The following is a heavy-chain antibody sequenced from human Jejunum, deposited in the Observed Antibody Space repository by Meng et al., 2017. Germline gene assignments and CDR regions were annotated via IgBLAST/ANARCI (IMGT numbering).Heavy chain of an antibody. CDR1: GYIFTSCA. CDR2: INAGNGNT. J-gene: IGHJ4*02. V-gene: IGHV1-3*01. CDR3: ATLNIAVAGY. Sequence: QVQLVQSGAEVKKPGASAKVSCKASGYIFTSCAMHWVRQAPGQRLEWMGWINAGNGNTKYSQKFQGRVTFTRDTSASTAYMELSSLESEDTAVYYCATLNIAVAGYWGQGTLVTVSS. D-gene: IGHD6-19*01.